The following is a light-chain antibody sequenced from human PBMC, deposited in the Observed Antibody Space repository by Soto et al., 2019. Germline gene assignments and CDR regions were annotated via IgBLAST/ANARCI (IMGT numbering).Light chain of an antibody. Sequence: DIQMTQSPSSLSASVGDRVTITCRASQGISTYLNWYQQKPGKAPKLLIYAASSLQSGVPSRFSGSGSETDFTLTISSLQPEDFATYTCQRSYSTPWTAGQATKVDSK. CDR2: AAS. CDR3: QRSYSTPWT. J-gene: IGKJ1*01. V-gene: IGKV1-39*01. CDR1: QGISTY.